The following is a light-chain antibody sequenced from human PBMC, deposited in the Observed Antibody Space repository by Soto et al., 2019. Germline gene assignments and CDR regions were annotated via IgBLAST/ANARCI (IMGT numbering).Light chain of an antibody. CDR2: DND. J-gene: IGLJ2*01. CDR3: ATWDSSLGAVV. Sequence: QSVLTQPPSVSAAPGQKVTISCSGSSSNIGNNYVSWYQQLPGTAPRLLIFDNDRRFSGIPDRVSASKSDTSATLGITGLQTGDEADYYCATWDSSLGAVVFGGGTQLTVL. CDR1: SSNIGNNY. V-gene: IGLV1-51*01.